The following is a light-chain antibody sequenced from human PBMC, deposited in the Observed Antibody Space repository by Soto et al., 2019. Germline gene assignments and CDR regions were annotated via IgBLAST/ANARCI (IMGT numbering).Light chain of an antibody. CDR1: QSLLHSNGNNY. J-gene: IGKJ5*01. CDR2: LGS. Sequence: DIVMTQSPLSLPVTPGEPASISCRSSQSLLHSNGNNYFDWYLQKPGQSPQLLIYLGSNRASGVPDRFSGSGSGTDFTLKISRVEAEDVGVYYCMQALQTPLPFGQGTRLEIK. CDR3: MQALQTPLP. V-gene: IGKV2-28*01.